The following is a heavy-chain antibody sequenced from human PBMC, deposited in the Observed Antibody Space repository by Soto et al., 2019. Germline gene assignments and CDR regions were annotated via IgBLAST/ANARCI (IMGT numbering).Heavy chain of an antibody. CDR3: ARGIYYYDSSGYYAY. Sequence: GGSLRLSCAASGFTFSNNLMHWVRQAPGKGLEWVSYISSSSSTIYYADSVKGRFTISRDNAKNSLYLQMNSLRDEDTAVYYCARGIYYYDSSGYYAYWGQGTLVTVSS. J-gene: IGHJ4*02. CDR2: ISSSSSTI. V-gene: IGHV3-48*02. D-gene: IGHD3-22*01. CDR1: GFTFSNNL.